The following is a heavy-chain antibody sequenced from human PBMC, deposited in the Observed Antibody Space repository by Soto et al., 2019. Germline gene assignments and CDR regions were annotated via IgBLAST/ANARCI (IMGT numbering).Heavy chain of an antibody. J-gene: IGHJ4*02. D-gene: IGHD6-6*01. Sequence: QITLKESGPTLVKPTQTLTLTCTFSGFSLNSSGVGVGWIRQPPGKALEWLALIYWHDEMHYSPSLKSRLTIPEDASKHQVVLTVTNMDPVVTATYYCAHRRFAKYSSLPADFDYWGQGILVTVSS. CDR1: GFSLNSSGVG. CDR2: IYWHDEM. V-gene: IGHV2-5*01. CDR3: AHRRFAKYSSLPADFDY.